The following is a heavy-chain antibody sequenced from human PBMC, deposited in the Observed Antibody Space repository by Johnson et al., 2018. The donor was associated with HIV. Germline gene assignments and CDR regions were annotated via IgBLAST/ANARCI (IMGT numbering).Heavy chain of an antibody. Sequence: VQLVESGGGVVRPGGSLRLSCAASGFTFDDYALHWVRQAPGKGLEWVSGISWNSGSIGYATSVKGRFTISRDNSKNTLYLQMGSLRVEDMAVYYCARSDVDIVATILFDIWGQGTMVTVSS. CDR2: ISWNSGSI. CDR1: GFTFDDYA. D-gene: IGHD5-12*01. V-gene: IGHV3-9*03. CDR3: ARSDVDIVATILFDI. J-gene: IGHJ3*02.